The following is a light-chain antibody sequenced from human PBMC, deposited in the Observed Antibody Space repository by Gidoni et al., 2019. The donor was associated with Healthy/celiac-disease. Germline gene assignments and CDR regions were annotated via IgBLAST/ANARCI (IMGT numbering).Light chain of an antibody. CDR1: KLGDQY. CDR3: QAWDSSTVV. CDR2: QDS. J-gene: IGLJ2*01. V-gene: IGLV3-1*01. Sequence: SYELTQPPSVSVSPGQTASITCSGDKLGDQYACWYQQKPCQSPVLVIYQDSKRPAGIPERFSGSNSGNTSTLTISGTQAMDEADYYCQAWDSSTVVFGGGTKLTVL.